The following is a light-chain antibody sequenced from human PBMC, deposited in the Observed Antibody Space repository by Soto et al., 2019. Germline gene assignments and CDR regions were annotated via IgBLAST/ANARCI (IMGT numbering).Light chain of an antibody. CDR3: NSYTSDNRDDV. V-gene: IGLV2-14*01. CDR2: EVS. Sequence: QSVLTQPASVSVSPGQSSTISCTGSGSDVGAYTSVSWYQQHPGNSPKLMIYEVSNRPSGVSRRFSGSKSGNTASLTISGLQAEDEAHYSCNSYTSDNRDDVLGTGTKVTVL. J-gene: IGLJ1*01. CDR1: GSDVGAYTS.